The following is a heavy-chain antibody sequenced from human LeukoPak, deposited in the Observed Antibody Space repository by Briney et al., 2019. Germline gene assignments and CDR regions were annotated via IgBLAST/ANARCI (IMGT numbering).Heavy chain of an antibody. CDR1: GGSISSYY. Sequence: SETLSLTCTVSGGSISSYYWSWIRQPPGKGLEWIGYIYYSGSTNYNPSLKSRVTISVDTSKNQFSLKLSSVTAADTAVYYCARLPMGGYIKGIGMESAFDIWGQGTMVTVSS. CDR2: IYYSGST. CDR3: ARLPMGGYIKGIGMESAFDI. V-gene: IGHV4-59*01. J-gene: IGHJ3*02. D-gene: IGHD3-22*01.